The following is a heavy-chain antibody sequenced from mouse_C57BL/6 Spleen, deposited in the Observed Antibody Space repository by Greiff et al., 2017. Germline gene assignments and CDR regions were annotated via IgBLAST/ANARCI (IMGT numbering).Heavy chain of an antibody. CDR2: IYPGDGDT. V-gene: IGHV1-82*01. CDR3: ARSPYGSSSYYVDY. J-gene: IGHJ2*01. CDR1: GYAFSSSW. D-gene: IGHD1-1*01. Sequence: QVQLQQSGPELVKPGASVKISCKASGYAFSSSWMNWVKQRPGKGLEWIGRIYPGDGDTNYNGKFKGKATLTADKSSSTAYMQLSSLTSEDSAVYFCARSPYGSSSYYVDYWGQGTTLTVSS.